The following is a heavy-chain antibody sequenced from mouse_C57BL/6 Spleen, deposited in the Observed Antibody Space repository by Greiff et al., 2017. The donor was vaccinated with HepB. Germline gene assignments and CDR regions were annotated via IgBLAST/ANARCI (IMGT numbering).Heavy chain of an antibody. J-gene: IGHJ4*01. Sequence: EVQLQESVAELVRPGASVKLSCTASGFNIKNTYMHWVKQRPEQGLEWIGRIDPANGNTKYAPKFQGKATITADTSSNTAYLQLSSLTSEDTAIYYCAITTVVAQRAMDYWGQGTSVTVSS. D-gene: IGHD1-1*01. CDR3: AITTVVAQRAMDY. V-gene: IGHV14-3*01. CDR2: IDPANGNT. CDR1: GFNIKNTY.